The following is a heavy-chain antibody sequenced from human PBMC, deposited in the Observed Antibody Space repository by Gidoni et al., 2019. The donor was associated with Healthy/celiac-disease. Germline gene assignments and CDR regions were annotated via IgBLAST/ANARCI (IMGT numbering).Heavy chain of an antibody. Sequence: QVQLEQSGAEGKKPGASVKVSCKASGYTFTSYYMHWVRQAPGQGLEWMGIINPSGGSTSYAQQFQGRVSMTMDTSTSTVYMELSSLRSEDTAVYYCARDRNAFDIWGQGTMVTVSS. V-gene: IGHV1-46*01. CDR2: INPSGGST. CDR1: GYTFTSYY. J-gene: IGHJ3*02. CDR3: ARDRNAFDI.